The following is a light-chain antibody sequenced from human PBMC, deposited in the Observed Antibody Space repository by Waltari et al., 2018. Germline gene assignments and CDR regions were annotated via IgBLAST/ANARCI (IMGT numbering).Light chain of an antibody. CDR3: SSYAGSNNLV. J-gene: IGLJ2*01. Sequence: QSALTQPPSASGSPGQSVTISCTGTNSDVGGYNSVSWYQQHPGKAPKLIIYEVTKRPSGVPVRFSGSKSANTASLTVSGLQAEDEAAYYCSSYAGSNNLVFGGGTKLTVL. V-gene: IGLV2-8*01. CDR1: NSDVGGYNS. CDR2: EVT.